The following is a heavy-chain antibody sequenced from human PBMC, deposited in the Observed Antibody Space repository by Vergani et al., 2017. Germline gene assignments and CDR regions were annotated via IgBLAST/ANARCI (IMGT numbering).Heavy chain of an antibody. J-gene: IGHJ4*02. CDR2: IDTVGDT. CDR3: AREIVRATGRDY. CDR1: GFTFSSYD. D-gene: IGHD1-26*01. Sequence: EVQLVESGGGLVQPGGSLRLSCAASGFTFSSYDMHWVRQVTGKGLEWVSAIDTVGDTYYSGSVKGRFSISRENAKNSFYLQMNSLRAGDTAVYYCAREIVRATGRDYWGQGTLVTVSS. V-gene: IGHV3-13*01.